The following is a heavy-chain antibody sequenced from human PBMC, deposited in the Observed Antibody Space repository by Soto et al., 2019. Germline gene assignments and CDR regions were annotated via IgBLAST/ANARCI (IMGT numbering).Heavy chain of an antibody. V-gene: IGHV4-38-2*01. CDR3: ARGLEYYGMDV. Sequence: SETLSLTCAVSDYSISSGYYWGWIRQPPGKGLEWIGIIYHSGSTYYNPPLRSRVSISLDTSKNQFSLKLSSVTAADTAMYYCARGLEYYGMDVWGQGTTVTVSS. J-gene: IGHJ6*02. CDR1: DYSISSGYY. CDR2: IYHSGST. D-gene: IGHD3-3*01.